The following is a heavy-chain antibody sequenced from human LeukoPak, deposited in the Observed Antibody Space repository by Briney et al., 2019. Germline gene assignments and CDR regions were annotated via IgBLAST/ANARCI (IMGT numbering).Heavy chain of an antibody. J-gene: IGHJ4*02. D-gene: IGHD3-22*01. CDR2: ISWNSGSI. CDR1: GFTFDDYA. CDR3: AKDMRTHYYDSSGYPRGKELYYFDY. Sequence: GGSLRLSCAASGFTFDDYAMHWVRQAPGKGLEWVSGISWNSGSIGYADSVKGRFTISRDNAKNSLYLQMNSLRAEDTALYYCAKDMRTHYYDSSGYPRGKELYYFDYWGQGTLVTVSS. V-gene: IGHV3-9*01.